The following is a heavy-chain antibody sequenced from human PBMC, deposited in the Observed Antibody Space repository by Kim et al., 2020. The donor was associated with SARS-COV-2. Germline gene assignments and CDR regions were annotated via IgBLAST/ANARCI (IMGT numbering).Heavy chain of an antibody. Sequence: NPSLKSRVTISVDTSKNQFSLKLSSVTAADTAVYYCARDQAYYGSNWFDPWGQGTLVTVSS. J-gene: IGHJ5*02. CDR3: ARDQAYYGSNWFDP. V-gene: IGHV4-59*01. D-gene: IGHD3-10*01.